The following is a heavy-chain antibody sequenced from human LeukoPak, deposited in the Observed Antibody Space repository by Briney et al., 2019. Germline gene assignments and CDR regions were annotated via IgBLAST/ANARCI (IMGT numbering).Heavy chain of an antibody. V-gene: IGHV4-34*01. CDR2: INHSGST. Sequence: SETLSLTCAVYGGSFSGYHWSWIRQPPGKGLEWIGEINHSGSTNYNPSLKSRVTISVDTSKNQFSLKLSSVTAADTAVYYCASLVTYWGQGTLVTVSS. CDR3: ASLVTY. CDR1: GGSFSGYH. J-gene: IGHJ4*02. D-gene: IGHD4-11*01.